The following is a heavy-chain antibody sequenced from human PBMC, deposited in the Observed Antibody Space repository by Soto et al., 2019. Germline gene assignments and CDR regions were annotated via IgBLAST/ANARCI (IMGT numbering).Heavy chain of an antibody. CDR3: ARASLCTNRVCFPLAYYYGMDV. D-gene: IGHD2-8*01. V-gene: IGHV1-69*06. CDR1: GGTFSSDA. Sequence: EASVKLSFEASGGTFSSDAISWLRHAPGQGLEWMGGIIPIFGTANYAQKFQGRVTITADKSTSTAYMELSSLRSEDTAVYYCARASLCTNRVCFPLAYYYGMDVWRQGTTVTVSS. J-gene: IGHJ6*02. CDR2: IIPIFGTA.